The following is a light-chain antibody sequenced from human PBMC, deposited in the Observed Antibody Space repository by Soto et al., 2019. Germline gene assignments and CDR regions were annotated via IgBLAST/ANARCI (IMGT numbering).Light chain of an antibody. CDR3: ATWDDSLHGHV. CDR1: NSNIGSNK. CDR2: TSN. Sequence: QSVLTQPPSASGTPGQRVTISCSGSNSNIGSNKVNWYQQLPGTAPKLLIYTSNQRPSGVPDRFSGSKSGTSASLAISGLQSEDEADYYCATWDDSLHGHVFGTGTKVTV. J-gene: IGLJ1*01. V-gene: IGLV1-44*01.